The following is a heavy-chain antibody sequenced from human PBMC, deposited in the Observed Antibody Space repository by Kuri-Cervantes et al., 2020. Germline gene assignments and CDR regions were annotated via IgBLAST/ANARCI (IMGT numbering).Heavy chain of an antibody. D-gene: IGHD1-1*01. Sequence: GSLRLSCTVSGGSIRSGDYYWSWIRQPPGKGLEWIGYIHYSGNTNYNPSLKSRVTISVDTSNNQVSLNLTSVTAADSAVYYCARERAEWNDNALDIWGQGTVVTVSS. CDR3: ARERAEWNDNALDI. V-gene: IGHV4-61*08. CDR1: GGSIRSGDYY. J-gene: IGHJ3*02. CDR2: IHYSGNT.